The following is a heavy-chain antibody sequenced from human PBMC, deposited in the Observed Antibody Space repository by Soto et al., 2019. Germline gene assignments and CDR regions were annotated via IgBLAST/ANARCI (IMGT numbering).Heavy chain of an antibody. J-gene: IGHJ4*02. V-gene: IGHV3-23*01. CDR1: GFTFSSYA. CDR3: SGGRYCYNYDY. D-gene: IGHD5-12*01. CDR2: ISGSGCST. Sequence: GGSLRLSCAASGFTFSSYAMSWVRQAPGKGLEWVAAISGSGCSTYYADSVKGRFTFSRDNSKNTLYLQMNSLRAEDTAVYCCSGGRYCYNYDYWGQGTLVTVSS.